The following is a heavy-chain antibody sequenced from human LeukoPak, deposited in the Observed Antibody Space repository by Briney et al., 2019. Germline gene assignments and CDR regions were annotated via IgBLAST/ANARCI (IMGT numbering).Heavy chain of an antibody. J-gene: IGHJ6*04. CDR1: GYSFTSYW. CDR3: ARHEGTPGLYYYGMDV. Sequence: GESLKISCKGSGYSFTSYWISWVRLMPGKGLEWMGRIDPSDSYTNYSPSFQGHVTISADKSISTAYLQWSSLKASDTAMYYCARHEGTPGLYYYGMDVWGKGTTATVSS. D-gene: IGHD1-1*01. CDR2: IDPSDSYT. V-gene: IGHV5-10-1*01.